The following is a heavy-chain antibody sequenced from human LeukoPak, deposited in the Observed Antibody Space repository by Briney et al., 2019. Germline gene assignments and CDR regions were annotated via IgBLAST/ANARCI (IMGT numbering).Heavy chain of an antibody. CDR1: GNSISSGDNY. J-gene: IGHJ6*03. Sequence: SQTLSLTCTVSGNSISSGDNYWSWIRQPAGTGLEWIGRIYTSGSTNYNPSLKSRVTISVDTSKNQFSLKLSSVTAADTAVYYCARGNTGGNYYYYMDVWGKGTAVTISS. D-gene: IGHD3-16*01. CDR2: IYTSGST. CDR3: ARGNTGGNYYYYMDV. V-gene: IGHV4-61*02.